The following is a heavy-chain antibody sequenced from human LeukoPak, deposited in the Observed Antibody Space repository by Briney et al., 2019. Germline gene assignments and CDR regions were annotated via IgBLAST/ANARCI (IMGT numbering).Heavy chain of an antibody. V-gene: IGHV4-4*07. J-gene: IGHJ4*02. CDR2: IYTSGST. D-gene: IGHD3-10*01. CDR3: ARGGAGVTHDY. CDR1: GGSISSYY. Sequence: SETLSLTCSVAGGSISSYYWSWIRQPAGEGLEWIGRIYTSGSTKYNPSLKSRVTMSVDTSKNHFSLTLSSLTAADTAVYYCARGGAGVTHDYWGQGTLVTVSS.